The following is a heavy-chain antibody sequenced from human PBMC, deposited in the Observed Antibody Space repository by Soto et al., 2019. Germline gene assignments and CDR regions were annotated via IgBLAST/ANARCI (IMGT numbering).Heavy chain of an antibody. D-gene: IGHD3-22*01. CDR1: GFTFSDYS. CDR3: ARDYYDSSSRDKRWFGT. J-gene: IGHJ5*02. CDR2: ISSSSSTI. V-gene: IGHV3-48*02. Sequence: GGSLRLSCAASGFTFSDYSMNWVRQAPGKGLEWVSYISSSSSTIYYADSVKGRFTISRDNAKNSLYLQMNSLRDEDTAVYCCARDYYDSSSRDKRWFGTWGQETLVTVSS.